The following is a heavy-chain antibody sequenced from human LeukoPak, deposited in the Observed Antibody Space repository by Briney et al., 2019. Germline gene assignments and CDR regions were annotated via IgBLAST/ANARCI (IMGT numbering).Heavy chain of an antibody. CDR1: GFTFRRYA. D-gene: IGHD3-16*01. CDR3: AKEAERYGPSYFDY. Sequence: GGSLRLSCAASGFTFRRYAMSWVRQSPGKGLEWVSAITDSADNTYYADSVQGRFTIPRDNSRNILYLQMNNLRAEDTAMYYCAKEAERYGPSYFDYWGQGTLVAVSP. V-gene: IGHV3-23*01. CDR2: ITDSADNT. J-gene: IGHJ4*02.